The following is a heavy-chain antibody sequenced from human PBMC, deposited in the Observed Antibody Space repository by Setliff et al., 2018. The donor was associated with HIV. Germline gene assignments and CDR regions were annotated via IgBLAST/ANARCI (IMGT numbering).Heavy chain of an antibody. V-gene: IGHV1-18*01. CDR3: AREHGTSWPYFDF. J-gene: IGHJ4*02. CDR2: IHAGSGDT. Sequence: ASVKVSCKASGYTFSSYGISWVRQAPGQRLEWMGWIHAGSGDTQYSQNFQGRVTMTTDTSTNTAYLELRGLRSDDTAIYYCAREHGTSWPYFDFWGQGTLVTVSS. CDR1: GYTFSSYG.